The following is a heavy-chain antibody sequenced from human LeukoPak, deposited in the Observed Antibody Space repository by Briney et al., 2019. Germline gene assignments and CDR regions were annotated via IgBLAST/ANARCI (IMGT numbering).Heavy chain of an antibody. J-gene: IGHJ4*02. V-gene: IGHV3-23*01. CDR1: GFRFSNFA. CDR2: IIGSSGDT. Sequence: GGSLRLSCAASGFRFSNFAMSWVRQAPGKGLEWVSLIIGSSGDTLYADSVKGRFTISRDIAKNRLYLQMNSLRAEDTALYYCAKGAYDYIEMGYFDDWGQGTLVTVSS. D-gene: IGHD5-12*01. CDR3: AKGAYDYIEMGYFDD.